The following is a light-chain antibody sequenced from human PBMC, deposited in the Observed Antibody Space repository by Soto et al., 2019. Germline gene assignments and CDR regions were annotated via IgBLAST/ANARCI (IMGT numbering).Light chain of an antibody. V-gene: IGLV2-8*01. Sequence: QSALTQPPSASGSPGQSVAISCTGTSSDVGAYNYVSWYQQHPGKAPKLVIYEVTKRPSGVPDRFSGSKSGNTASLTVSGLQAEDEADYDCSSYAGSNNYAVFGGGTQLTVL. CDR2: EVT. J-gene: IGLJ2*01. CDR3: SSYAGSNNYAV. CDR1: SSDVGAYNY.